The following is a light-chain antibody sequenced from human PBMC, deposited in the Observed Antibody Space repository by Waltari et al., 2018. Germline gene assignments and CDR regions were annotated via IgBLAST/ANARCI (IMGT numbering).Light chain of an antibody. CDR3: QNHERLPAT. V-gene: IGKV3-20*01. Sequence: EIVLTQSPGTLSLSPGERATLSCRASQSIGRYFAWYQQKPDQPPRLLIYGASSRATGIPDRFSGSGSGTDFSLTISRLEPEDFAVYYCQNHERLPATFGQGTKVEIK. CDR1: QSIGRY. CDR2: GAS. J-gene: IGKJ1*01.